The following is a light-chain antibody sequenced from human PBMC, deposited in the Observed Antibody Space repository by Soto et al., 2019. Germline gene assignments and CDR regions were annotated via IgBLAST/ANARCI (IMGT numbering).Light chain of an antibody. Sequence: QSALTQPPSVSGAPGQGVTISCTGSSSNIGADYDVHWYQQLPGAAPKLLIRANTHRPSGVPDRFSASKSGTSASLAITGLQADDEADYYCQSYDSSLSGSVFGGGTQLTVL. CDR3: QSYDSSLSGSV. CDR1: SSNIGADYD. V-gene: IGLV1-40*01. CDR2: ANT. J-gene: IGLJ3*02.